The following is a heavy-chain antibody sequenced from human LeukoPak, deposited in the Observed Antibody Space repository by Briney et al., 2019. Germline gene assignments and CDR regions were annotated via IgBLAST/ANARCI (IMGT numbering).Heavy chain of an antibody. J-gene: IGHJ6*03. Sequence: GGSLRLSCAASGFTFSSFDMHWVRQPTGQGLEWVSTIGTASDTYYPGSVEGRFTLSRDNAKNSLYLQMNSLTAGDTAVYYCARGPPCGKCYYMDVWGKGTTVTVSS. CDR1: GFTFSSFD. V-gene: IGHV3-13*01. CDR2: IGTASDT. CDR3: ARGPPCGKCYYMDV. D-gene: IGHD1-1*01.